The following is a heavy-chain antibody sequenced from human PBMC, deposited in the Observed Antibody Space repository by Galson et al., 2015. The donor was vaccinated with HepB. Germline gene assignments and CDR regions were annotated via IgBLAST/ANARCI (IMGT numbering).Heavy chain of an antibody. CDR2: ISAGSTTR. J-gene: IGHJ6*02. D-gene: IGHD6-25*01. V-gene: IGHV3-48*02. CDR1: GVSFSSHS. Sequence: SLRLSCAASGVSFSSHSMNWVGQAPGEGLVWVSYISAGSTTRYYAASVKGRFPISRDNARNSVSLHMSSLRDEDTAVYYCARNPASYDYYNMDVWGQGTTVTVSS. CDR3: ARNPASYDYYNMDV.